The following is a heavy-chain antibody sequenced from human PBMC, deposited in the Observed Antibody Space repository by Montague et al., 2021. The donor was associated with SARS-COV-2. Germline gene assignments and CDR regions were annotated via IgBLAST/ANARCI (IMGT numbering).Heavy chain of an antibody. CDR1: GRSLRSDSFS. Sequence: SETLSLTCNVYGRSLRSDSFSWVRNRPATGRSLVWIGYLIYSATTNSTLYLRSTVSISADTSKNAFFLEMTSATAADTAVYSCAIQAGDYVDVGGHYYYNGVDVWGQGTTVTVSS. D-gene: IGHD3-16*01. CDR2: LIYSATT. V-gene: IGHV4-39*01. J-gene: IGHJ6*02. CDR3: AIQAGDYVDVGGHYYYNGVDV.